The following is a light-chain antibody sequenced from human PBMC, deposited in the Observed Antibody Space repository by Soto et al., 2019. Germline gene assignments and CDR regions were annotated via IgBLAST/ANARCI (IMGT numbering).Light chain of an antibody. CDR3: CSYAGSSTFDVV. CDR1: SSDVGSYNL. CDR2: EGS. Sequence: QSVLTQPASVSGSPGQSITISCTGTSSDVGSYNLVSWYQQHPGKAPKLMIYEGSNGPSGVSNRFSGSKSGNTASLTISGLQAEDEAEYYFCSYAGSSTFDVVFGGGTKLTVL. J-gene: IGLJ2*01. V-gene: IGLV2-23*03.